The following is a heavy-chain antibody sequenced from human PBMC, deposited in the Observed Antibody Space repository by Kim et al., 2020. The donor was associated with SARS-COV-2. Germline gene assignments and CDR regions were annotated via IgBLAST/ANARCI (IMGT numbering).Heavy chain of an antibody. Sequence: AQKFQGRVTMTRNTSISTAYMELSGLRSDDTAVYYCARALFTVTTGFDYWGQGTLVTVSS. J-gene: IGHJ4*02. V-gene: IGHV1-2*02. CDR3: ARALFTVTTGFDY. D-gene: IGHD4-17*01.